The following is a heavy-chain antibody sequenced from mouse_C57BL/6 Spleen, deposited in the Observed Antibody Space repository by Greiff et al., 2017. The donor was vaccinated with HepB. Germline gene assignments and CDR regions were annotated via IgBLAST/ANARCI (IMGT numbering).Heavy chain of an antibody. V-gene: IGHV3-6*01. J-gene: IGHJ3*01. Sequence: EVQLQESGPGLVKPSQSLSLTCSVTGYSITSGYYWNWIRQFPGNKLEWMGYISYDGSNNYNPSLKNRISITRDTSKNQFFLKLNSVTTEDTATYYCARDYGILFAYWGQGTLVTVSA. CDR1: GYSITSGYY. D-gene: IGHD2-1*01. CDR3: ARDYGILFAY. CDR2: ISYDGSN.